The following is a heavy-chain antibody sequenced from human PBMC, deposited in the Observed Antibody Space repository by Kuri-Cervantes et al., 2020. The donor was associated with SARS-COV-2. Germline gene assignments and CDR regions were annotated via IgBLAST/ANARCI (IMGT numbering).Heavy chain of an antibody. CDR3: ARDVDPYYDYWSGSAGY. D-gene: IGHD3-3*01. V-gene: IGHV3-74*01. CDR2: IYTEGSTA. Sequence: GESLKISFSASGFSFSSYWMHWVRQAPGKGLVWVSRIYTEGSTASYADSVKGRFTISRDNAKNTLFLQMNSLRAEDKAVYYCARDVDPYYDYWSGSAGYWGQGTLVTVSS. CDR1: GFSFSSYW. J-gene: IGHJ4*02.